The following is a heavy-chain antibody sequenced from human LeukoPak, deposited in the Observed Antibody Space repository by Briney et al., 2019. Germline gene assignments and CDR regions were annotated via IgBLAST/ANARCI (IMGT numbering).Heavy chain of an antibody. CDR2: IIPIFGTA. CDR3: ASFQSRGEVVTLNDGMDV. Sequence: GASVKVSCKASGGTLSSYAISWVRQAPGQGLEWMGGIIPIFGTANYAQKFQGRVTITADKSTSTAYMELSSLRSEDTAVYYCASFQSRGEVVTLNDGMDVWGQGTTVTVSS. CDR1: GGTLSSYA. V-gene: IGHV1-69*06. J-gene: IGHJ6*02. D-gene: IGHD2-21*02.